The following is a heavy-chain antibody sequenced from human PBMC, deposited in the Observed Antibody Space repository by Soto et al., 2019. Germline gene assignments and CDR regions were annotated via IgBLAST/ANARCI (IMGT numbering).Heavy chain of an antibody. CDR3: ASRSSSWYFDY. CDR2: ISGSDGST. CDR1: GFTFSSYA. Sequence: EVQLLESGGGLVQPGGSLRLSCAASGFTFSSYAMNWVRQAPGKGLEWVSVISGSDGSTYYADSVKGRFTISRDNSKNTLNLQMNSLRAEDTAVYYCASRSSSWYFDYWGQGTLVTVSS. V-gene: IGHV3-23*01. D-gene: IGHD6-13*01. J-gene: IGHJ4*02.